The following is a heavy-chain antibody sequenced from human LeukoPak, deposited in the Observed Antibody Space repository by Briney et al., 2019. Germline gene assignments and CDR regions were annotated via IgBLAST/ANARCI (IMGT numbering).Heavy chain of an antibody. D-gene: IGHD2-15*01. CDR3: ARVVAVVVTGIFDV. Sequence: PGGSLRLSYAASGFTFSSYSMNWVRQAPGKGLEWVSSISSRSTYIYHADSVKGRFTISRDNAKNSLFLQMNSLRADDTAMYYCARVVAVVVTGIFDVWGQGTMVAVSS. CDR2: ISSRSTYI. V-gene: IGHV3-21*01. CDR1: GFTFSSYS. J-gene: IGHJ3*01.